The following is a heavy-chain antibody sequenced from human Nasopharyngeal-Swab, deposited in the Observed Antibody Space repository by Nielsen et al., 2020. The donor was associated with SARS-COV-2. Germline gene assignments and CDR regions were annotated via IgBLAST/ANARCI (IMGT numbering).Heavy chain of an antibody. Sequence: GESLNISCAASGFTFSSYAMHWVRQAPGKGLEWVAVISYDGSNKYYADSVKGRFTISRDNSKNTQFLQVNSLRAEETLFLQVNSLRAEDTAVYYCARGAGVRWSGTHFDYWGQGTLVTVSS. D-gene: IGHD3-10*01. J-gene: IGHJ4*02. CDR3: NSLRAEDTAVYYCARGAGVRWSGTHFDY. V-gene: IGHV3-30-3*01. CDR2: ISYDGSNK. CDR1: GFTFSSYA.